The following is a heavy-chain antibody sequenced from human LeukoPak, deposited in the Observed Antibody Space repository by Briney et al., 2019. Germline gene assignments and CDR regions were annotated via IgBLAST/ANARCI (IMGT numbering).Heavy chain of an antibody. V-gene: IGHV3-23*01. CDR2: ISGSGGST. CDR1: GFTFSSYA. Sequence: PGGSLRLSCAASGFTFSSYAMSWVRQAPGKGLEWVSAISGSGGSTYYADSVKGRFTISRDNSKNTLYPQMNSLRAEDTAVYYCAKGTDYGDYADAFDIWGQGTMVTVSS. D-gene: IGHD4-17*01. J-gene: IGHJ3*02. CDR3: AKGTDYGDYADAFDI.